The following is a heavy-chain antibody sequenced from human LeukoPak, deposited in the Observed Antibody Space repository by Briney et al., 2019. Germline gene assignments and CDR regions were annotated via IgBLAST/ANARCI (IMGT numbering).Heavy chain of an antibody. CDR1: GYTFTSYG. J-gene: IGHJ4*02. D-gene: IGHD1-26*01. Sequence: ASVKVSCKASGYTFTSYGISWVRQAPGQGLEWMGWISAHNSDTNYAQKFQGRVSMTTDTSTSTGYMELRSLTSDDAAVYYCARDLKRTAGATTASDYWGQGTLVTVSS. V-gene: IGHV1-18*01. CDR2: ISAHNSDT. CDR3: ARDLKRTAGATTASDY.